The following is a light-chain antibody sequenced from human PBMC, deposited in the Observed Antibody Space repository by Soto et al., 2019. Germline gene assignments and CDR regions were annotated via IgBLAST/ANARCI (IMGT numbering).Light chain of an antibody. J-gene: IGLJ1*01. V-gene: IGLV2-14*01. CDR3: FSFTTDWTHV. CDR2: EVS. CDR1: SSDVGAYNY. Sequence: QSVLTQPASVSGSPGQSITISCTGTSSDVGAYNYVSWFQQHPGKAPTLIISEVSNRPSGVSNRFSASKSGNAASLTISGLQAEDEADYFCFSFTTDWTHVFGTGTKVTVL.